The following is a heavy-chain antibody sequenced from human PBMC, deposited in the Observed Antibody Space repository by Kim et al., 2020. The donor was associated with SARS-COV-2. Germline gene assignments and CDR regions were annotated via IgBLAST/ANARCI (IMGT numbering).Heavy chain of an antibody. CDR2: FDPEDGET. V-gene: IGHV1-24*01. J-gene: IGHJ4*02. D-gene: IGHD3-9*01. CDR3: ATPGPDYDILTGYDY. CDR1: GYTLTELS. Sequence: ASVKVSCKVSGYTLTELSMHWVRQAPGKVLEWMGGFDPEDGETIYAQKFQGRVTMTEDTSTDTAYMELSSLRSEDTAVYYCATPGPDYDILTGYDYWGQGTLVTVSS.